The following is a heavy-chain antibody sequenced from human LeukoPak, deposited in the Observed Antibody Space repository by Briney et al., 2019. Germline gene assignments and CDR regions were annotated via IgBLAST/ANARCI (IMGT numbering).Heavy chain of an antibody. CDR3: ARVXLGAFDI. CDR1: GFTFINYW. J-gene: IGHJ3*02. V-gene: IGHV3-7*01. CDR2: IKQDGSEK. Sequence: GGSLRLSCAASGFTFINYWMSWVRQAPGKGLEWVANIKQDGSEKYYVDSVKGRFTISRDNANNSLSLQMNSLRAEDTAVYYCARVXLGAFDIWGQGTMVTVSS.